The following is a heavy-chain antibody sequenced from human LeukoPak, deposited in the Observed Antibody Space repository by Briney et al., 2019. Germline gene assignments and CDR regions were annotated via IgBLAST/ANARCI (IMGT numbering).Heavy chain of an antibody. J-gene: IGHJ6*04. CDR1: VYPFTSSS. D-gene: IGHD3-10*01. CDR3: ARQHYGSGTRGMYV. Sequence: GESLPISGQASVYPFTSSSISWVRQLPGKGLEWMGRIDASDSYTNYSPSFQGHVTISADKSISTASLQWSSLKASDTAMYYCARQHYGSGTRGMYVGGKGTTVTVS. V-gene: IGHV5-10-1*01. CDR2: IDASDSYT.